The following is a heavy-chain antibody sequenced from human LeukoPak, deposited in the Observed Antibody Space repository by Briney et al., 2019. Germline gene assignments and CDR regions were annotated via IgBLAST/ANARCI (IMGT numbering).Heavy chain of an antibody. CDR2: IIPIFGTA. V-gene: IGHV1-69*13. Sequence: SVKVSCKASGGTFSSYAISWVRQAPGQGLEWMGGIIPIFGTANYAQKFQGRVTITADESTSTAYMELSSLRSEDTAVYYCARVVVVPAARIWTYYYYGMDVWGQGTTVTVSS. CDR3: ARVVVVPAARIWTYYYYGMDV. D-gene: IGHD2-2*01. J-gene: IGHJ6*02. CDR1: GGTFSSYA.